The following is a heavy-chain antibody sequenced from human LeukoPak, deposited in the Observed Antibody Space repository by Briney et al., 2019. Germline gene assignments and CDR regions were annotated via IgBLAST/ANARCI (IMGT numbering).Heavy chain of an antibody. V-gene: IGHV3-20*04. Sequence: GGSLRLSCAASGFTFDDYGMSWVRQAPGKGLEWVSGINWNGGSTGYADSVKGRFAISRDNAKNSLYLQMNSLRAEDTALYYCARNAHEPARHSSGYPFDPWGQGTLVTVSS. D-gene: IGHD3-22*01. CDR2: INWNGGST. CDR1: GFTFDDYG. CDR3: ARNAHEPARHSSGYPFDP. J-gene: IGHJ5*02.